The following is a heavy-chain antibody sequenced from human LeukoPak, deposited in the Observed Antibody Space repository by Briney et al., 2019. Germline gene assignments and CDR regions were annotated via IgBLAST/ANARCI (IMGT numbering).Heavy chain of an antibody. CDR3: ARDTYNSGWCSDY. D-gene: IGHD6-19*01. Sequence: GASVKVSCKASGYTFTGYYMHWVRQAPGQGLEWMGWINPNSGGTNYAQNLQGRIIMTTDTSTSTAYMELRSLRSDDTAVYYCARDTYNSGWCSDYWGQGTLVTVSS. J-gene: IGHJ4*02. CDR1: GYTFTGYY. V-gene: IGHV1-2*02. CDR2: INPNSGGT.